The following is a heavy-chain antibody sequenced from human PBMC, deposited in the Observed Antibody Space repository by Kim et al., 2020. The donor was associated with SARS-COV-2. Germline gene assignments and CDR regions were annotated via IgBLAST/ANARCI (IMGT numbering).Heavy chain of an antibody. Sequence: NGRFTISRDNAKNSLCLQMNSLRAEDTAVYYCAGDQIAAAGNYYYYGMDVWGQGTTVTVSS. J-gene: IGHJ6*02. D-gene: IGHD6-13*01. V-gene: IGHV3-11*05. CDR3: AGDQIAAAGNYYYYGMDV.